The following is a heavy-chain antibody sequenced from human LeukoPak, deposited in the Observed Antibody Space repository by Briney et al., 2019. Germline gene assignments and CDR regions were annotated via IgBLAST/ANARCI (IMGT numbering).Heavy chain of an antibody. Sequence: PGGSLRLSCVASGFTFSSYAMSWVRQAPGKGLEWVSGISGSGDTTYYADSVKGRFIISRDNSKKTLYVQIKSLSAEDTAAYFCARHGGGQCYHGSGNNVFDIWGQGTLVTVSS. CDR2: ISGSGDTT. V-gene: IGHV3-23*01. J-gene: IGHJ3*02. CDR3: ARHGGGQCYHGSGNNVFDI. CDR1: GFTFSSYA. D-gene: IGHD3-10*01.